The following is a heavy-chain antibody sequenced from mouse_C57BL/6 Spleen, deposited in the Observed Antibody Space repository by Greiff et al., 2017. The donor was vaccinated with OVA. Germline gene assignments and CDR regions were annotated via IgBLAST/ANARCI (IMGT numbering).Heavy chain of an antibody. D-gene: IGHD2-3*01. Sequence: EVQLQQSGTVLARPGASVKMSCKTSGYTFTSYWMHWVKQRHGQGLEWIGAIYPGNSDTSYNQKFKGKAKLTAVTSASTAYMELSSLTNEDSAVYYCTRTDGYSTWFAYWGQGTLVTVSA. V-gene: IGHV1-5*01. CDR1: GYTFTSYW. CDR3: TRTDGYSTWFAY. CDR2: IYPGNSDT. J-gene: IGHJ3*01.